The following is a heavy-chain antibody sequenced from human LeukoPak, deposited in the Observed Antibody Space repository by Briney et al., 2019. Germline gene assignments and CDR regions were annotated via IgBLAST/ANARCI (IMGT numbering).Heavy chain of an antibody. CDR1: GYTFTSYG. Sequence: ASVKVSCKASGYTFTSYGISWVRQAPGQGLEWMGWISAYNGNTNYAQKLQGRVTMTTDTSTSTAYMELRSLRSDDMAVYYCATAIYYYDIGGVNWFDPWGQGTLVTVSS. V-gene: IGHV1-18*03. CDR2: ISAYNGNT. CDR3: ATAIYYYDIGGVNWFDP. D-gene: IGHD3-22*01. J-gene: IGHJ5*02.